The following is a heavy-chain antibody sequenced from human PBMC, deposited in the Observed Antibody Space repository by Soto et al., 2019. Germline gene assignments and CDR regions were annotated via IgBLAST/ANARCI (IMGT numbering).Heavy chain of an antibody. J-gene: IGHJ6*02. CDR2: VSGSGGNT. Sequence: EVHLLESGGGLVQPGGSLRLSCAASGFTFSNYAMNWVRQAPGKGLEWVSGVSGSGGNTYYADSVKGRFTISRDNSKNTLYLQMNILRAEDTAVFYCAKLPRYSGYNSIYCYYGLDVWGQGTTVTVSS. CDR1: GFTFSNYA. D-gene: IGHD5-12*01. V-gene: IGHV3-23*01. CDR3: AKLPRYSGYNSIYCYYGLDV.